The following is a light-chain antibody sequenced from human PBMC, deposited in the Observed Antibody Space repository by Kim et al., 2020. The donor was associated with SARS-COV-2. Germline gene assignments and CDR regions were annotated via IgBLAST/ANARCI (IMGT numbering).Light chain of an antibody. Sequence: NFMLTQPHSVSESPGKTVTISCTRSSGSIDDNYVQWYQQRPGGVPTAVIYEDDQRPSGVSDRFSGSIDNSSNSASLTISGLRTEDEADYYCQSYNRDNVLFGGGTQLTV. J-gene: IGLJ2*01. CDR2: EDD. CDR1: SGSIDDNY. CDR3: QSYNRDNVL. V-gene: IGLV6-57*04.